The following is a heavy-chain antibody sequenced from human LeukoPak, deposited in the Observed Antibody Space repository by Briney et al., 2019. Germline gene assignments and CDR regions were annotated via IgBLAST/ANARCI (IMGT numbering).Heavy chain of an antibody. D-gene: IGHD1-26*01. CDR3: AKPGRGSWYRYYLDY. V-gene: IGHV3-64*01. Sequence: PGGSLRLSCAASGLTFSSYAMHWVRQAPGKGPEYVSGISSNGGSTYYANSVKGRFTISRDSSKNTLFLQMDSLRAEDMAVYYCAKPGRGSWYRYYLDYWGQGTLVTVSS. CDR1: GLTFSSYA. CDR2: ISSNGGST. J-gene: IGHJ4*02.